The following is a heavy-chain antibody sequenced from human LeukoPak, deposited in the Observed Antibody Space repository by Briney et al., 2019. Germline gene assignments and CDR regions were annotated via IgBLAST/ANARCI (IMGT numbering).Heavy chain of an antibody. CDR2: IYPGDSDT. D-gene: IGHD6-19*01. J-gene: IGHJ6*03. Sequence: GESLKISCKGSGYNFTNYWIGWVRQMPGKGLEWMGIIYPGDSDTKYSPSFQGQVTISADNSISTAYLQWSSLKASDTAIYVGARRRGIAVAGMYYYYYMDVWGKGTTVTV. V-gene: IGHV5-51*01. CDR3: ARRRGIAVAGMYYYYYMDV. CDR1: GYNFTNYW.